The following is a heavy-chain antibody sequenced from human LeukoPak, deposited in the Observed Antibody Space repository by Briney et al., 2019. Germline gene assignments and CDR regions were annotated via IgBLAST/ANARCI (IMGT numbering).Heavy chain of an antibody. CDR2: IYSGGST. CDR1: GFTVSSNY. Sequence: PGGSLRPSCAASGFTVSSNYMSWVRQAPGKGLEWVSVIYSGGSTYYADSVKGRFTISRDNSKNTLYLQMNSLRAEDTAVYYCARVVTAIPHFDYWGQGTLVTVSS. V-gene: IGHV3-53*01. CDR3: ARVVTAIPHFDY. D-gene: IGHD2-21*02. J-gene: IGHJ4*02.